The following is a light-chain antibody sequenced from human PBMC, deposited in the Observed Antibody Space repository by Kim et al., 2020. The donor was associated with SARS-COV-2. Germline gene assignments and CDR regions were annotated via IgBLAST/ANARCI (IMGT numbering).Light chain of an antibody. V-gene: IGLV3-21*04. CDR1: NVGSES. Sequence: SYELTQPPSVSVAPGKTARIVCGGDNVGSESVHWYQQKPGQAPVLVIYYDNDRPSGIHERFSGSNSGNTATLTISRVEAGDEADYYCQLWDSSSDHPLFGGGTRLTVL. J-gene: IGLJ3*02. CDR2: YDN. CDR3: QLWDSSSDHPL.